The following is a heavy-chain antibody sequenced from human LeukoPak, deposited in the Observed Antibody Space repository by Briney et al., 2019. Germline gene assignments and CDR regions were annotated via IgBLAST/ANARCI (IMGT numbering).Heavy chain of an antibody. V-gene: IGHV1-69*13. D-gene: IGHD3-22*01. CDR3: AREPRKYYDSCGYLSTC. CDR1: GGTFSVYT. CDR2: IIPIFGTA. Sequence: SVKVSCKASGGTFSVYTISWVRQAPGQGLEWMGGIIPIFGTANYAQKFQGRVTITADESTSTAYMELSSLRSEDTAVYYCAREPRKYYDSCGYLSTCWGQGTLVTVSS. J-gene: IGHJ4*02.